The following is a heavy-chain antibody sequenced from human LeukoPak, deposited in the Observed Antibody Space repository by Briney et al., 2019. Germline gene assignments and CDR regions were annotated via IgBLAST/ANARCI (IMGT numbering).Heavy chain of an antibody. D-gene: IGHD1-1*01. CDR2: INPNSGDT. V-gene: IGHV1-2*02. Sequence: ASVKVSCKASGYTFIVYHMHWVRQAPGQGLEWMGWINPNSGDTNFAQKFQGRVTMTRDTSISTVYMELSRLTSDDTAVCYCARADWSMLEYWGQGTLVTVSS. CDR3: ARADWSMLEY. CDR1: GYTFIVYH. J-gene: IGHJ4*02.